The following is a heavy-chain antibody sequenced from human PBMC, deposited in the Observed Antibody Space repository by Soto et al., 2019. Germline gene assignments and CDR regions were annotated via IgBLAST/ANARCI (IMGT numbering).Heavy chain of an antibody. D-gene: IGHD3-22*01. J-gene: IGHJ5*02. Sequence: EVQLVESGGGLVQPGRSLRLSCAASGFTFNDYAMHWVRQAPGKGLEWVSGISWNSGSIGYADSVKGRFTISRDNAKNSLYLQMNSLRAEDTALYYCAKDMRYDSSGPYSCFDPWGQGTLVTVSS. CDR2: ISWNSGSI. V-gene: IGHV3-9*01. CDR3: AKDMRYDSSGPYSCFDP. CDR1: GFTFNDYA.